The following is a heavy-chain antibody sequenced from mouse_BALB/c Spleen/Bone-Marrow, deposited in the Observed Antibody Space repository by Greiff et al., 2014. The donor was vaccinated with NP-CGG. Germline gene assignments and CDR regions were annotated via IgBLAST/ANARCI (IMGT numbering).Heavy chain of an antibody. CDR1: GFSLTSCG. Sequence: VQLQQSGPGLVQPSQSLSITCTVSGFSLTSCGVHWVRQSPGKGLEWLGVIWRGGSTDYNAAFMSRLSITKDNSKSQVFFKMNSLQADDTAVYYCAKNLRGNYVRAMDYWGQGTSVTVSS. V-gene: IGHV2-5*01. CDR2: IWRGGST. CDR3: AKNLRGNYVRAMDY. J-gene: IGHJ4*01. D-gene: IGHD2-1*01.